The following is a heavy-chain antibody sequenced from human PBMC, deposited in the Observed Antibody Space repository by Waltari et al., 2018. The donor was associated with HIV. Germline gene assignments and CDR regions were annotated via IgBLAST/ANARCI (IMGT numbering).Heavy chain of an antibody. J-gene: IGHJ4*02. CDR2: SYTSGST. CDR3: ARWSGYYRSFHY. V-gene: IGHV4-61*02. D-gene: IGHD3-3*01. CDR1: GGSISSGSYY. Sequence: QVQLQESGPGLVKPSQTLSLTCTVSGGSISSGSYYWNWNRQPAGKGLEWIGRSYTSGSTNYNPSLKSRVTISIDTSKNHFSLKLCSVTAADTAVYYCARWSGYYRSFHYWGQGTLVTVSS.